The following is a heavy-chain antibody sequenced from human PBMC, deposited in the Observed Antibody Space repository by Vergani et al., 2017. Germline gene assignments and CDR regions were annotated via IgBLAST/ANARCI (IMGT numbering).Heavy chain of an antibody. D-gene: IGHD1-26*01. CDR1: GFTFSSYS. CDR2: ISSSSSYI. V-gene: IGHV3-21*01. Sequence: EVQLVESGGGLVKPGGSLRLSCAASGFTFSSYSMNWVRQATGKGLEWVSSISSSSSYIYYADSVKGRFTISRDNAKNSLYLQMNSLRAEDTAVYYCARSTSGSHYYYYYMDVSGKGTTVTVSS. J-gene: IGHJ6*03. CDR3: ARSTSGSHYYYYYMDV.